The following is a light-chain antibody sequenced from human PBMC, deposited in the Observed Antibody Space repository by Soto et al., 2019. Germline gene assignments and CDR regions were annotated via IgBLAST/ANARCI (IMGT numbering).Light chain of an antibody. J-gene: IGKJ1*01. CDR1: QTVGTN. Sequence: EIVMTQSPVTLSVSPGERATLSCRARQTVGTNLAWYQQKPGKSPRLLIYGASTRATGIPARFSGSGSGTEFILSITNLQSEDFAVYYCQQYTKWPPGWPFGRGTKVEIK. CDR2: GAS. CDR3: QQYTKWPPGWP. V-gene: IGKV3-15*01.